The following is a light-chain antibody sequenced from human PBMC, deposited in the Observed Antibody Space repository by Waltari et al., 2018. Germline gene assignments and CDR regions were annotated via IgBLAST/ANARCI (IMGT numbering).Light chain of an antibody. J-gene: IGLJ2*01. CDR2: EVS. V-gene: IGLV2-14*01. CDR1: TNDIGASNY. CDR3: SSYTSRTTLI. Sequence: QSALTQPASVSGSPGQSITISCTGTTNDIGASNYVSWYQLHPGKAPQLMIYEVSNRPSGVSNRFSGSKSGNTASLTISGLQAGDEADYYCSSYTSRTTLIFGGGTKVTVL.